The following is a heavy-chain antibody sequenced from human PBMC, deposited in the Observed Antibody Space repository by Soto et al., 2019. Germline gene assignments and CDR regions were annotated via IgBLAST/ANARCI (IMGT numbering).Heavy chain of an antibody. CDR1: GFSLITNGVG. Sequence: QITLKEPGPTLVKPTQTLTLTCSCSGFSLITNGVGVGWIRQPPGKALEWLALIYWDDDKRYSPSLKSRLTSTRDTSKNQVVLTMTNMDPVDTATYYCAHSGDYQAFDIWGQGTLVTVSS. CDR2: IYWDDDK. J-gene: IGHJ3*02. CDR3: AHSGDYQAFDI. V-gene: IGHV2-5*02. D-gene: IGHD4-17*01.